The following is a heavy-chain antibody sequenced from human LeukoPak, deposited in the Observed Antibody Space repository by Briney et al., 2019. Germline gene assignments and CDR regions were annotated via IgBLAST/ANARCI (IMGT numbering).Heavy chain of an antibody. V-gene: IGHV3-66*01. CDR2: IYSGGST. CDR3: ASLGDSSGWFDY. Sequence: QSGGSLRLSCAASGFTFSSYAMSWVRQAPGKGLEWVSVIYSGGSTYYADSVKGRFTISRDNSKNTLYLQMNSLRAEDTAMYYCASLGDSSGWFDYWGQGTLVTVSS. D-gene: IGHD6-19*01. J-gene: IGHJ4*02. CDR1: GFTFSSYA.